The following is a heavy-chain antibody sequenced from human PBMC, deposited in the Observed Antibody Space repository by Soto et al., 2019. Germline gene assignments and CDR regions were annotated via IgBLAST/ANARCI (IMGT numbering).Heavy chain of an antibody. D-gene: IGHD3-10*01. CDR1: GYTFTSYA. CDR2: INAGNGNT. J-gene: IGHJ5*02. CDR3: ARDPGRAVRGVINWFDP. V-gene: IGHV1-3*01. Sequence: QVQLVQSGAEVKKPGASVKVSCKASGYTFTSYAMHWVRQAPGQRLEWMGWINAGNGNTKYSQKFQGRVTITRDTSARTAKMELCILRSKDTAVNYCARDPGRAVRGVINWFDPWGQGTLVTVSS.